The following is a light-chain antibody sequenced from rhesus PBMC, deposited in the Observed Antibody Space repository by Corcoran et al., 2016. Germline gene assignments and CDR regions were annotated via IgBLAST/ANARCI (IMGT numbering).Light chain of an antibody. V-gene: IGKV3S9*01. Sequence: EIVMTQSPATLSLSPGERATLSRMASQSVSSYVAWYQQKPEQAPRLLIYGASSRALGIPDRLSGRGSGTDFTLIIGHLEPEAVGVYYCQQYNDLNTFGGGTKVEVK. J-gene: IGKJ4*01. CDR2: GAS. CDR1: QSVSSY. CDR3: QQYNDLNT.